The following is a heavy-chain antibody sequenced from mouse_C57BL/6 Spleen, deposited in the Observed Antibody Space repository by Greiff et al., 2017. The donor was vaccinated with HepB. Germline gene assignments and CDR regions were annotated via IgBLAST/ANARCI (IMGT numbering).Heavy chain of an antibody. Sequence: EVMLVESEGGLVQPGRSMKLSCTASGFTFSDYYMAWVRQVPEKGLEWVANINYDGSSTYYLDSLKSRFIISRDNAKNILYLQMSSLKSEDTATYYCARVYGNFWYFDVWGTGTTVTVSS. D-gene: IGHD2-1*01. J-gene: IGHJ1*03. CDR2: INYDGSST. V-gene: IGHV5-16*01. CDR1: GFTFSDYY. CDR3: ARVYGNFWYFDV.